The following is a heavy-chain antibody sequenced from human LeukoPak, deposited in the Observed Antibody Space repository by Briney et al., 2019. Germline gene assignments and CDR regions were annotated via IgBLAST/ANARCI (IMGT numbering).Heavy chain of an antibody. CDR2: IFPGDSDI. J-gene: IGHJ4*02. Sequence: PGASLQISCEGSGSIFTSYWSGWGRQVPGKGLEGRGIIFPGDSDIRYSPSFQGQVPISADKSINTAYLQWSSLKASDTAMYYCARPYSSGWYFFDYWGQGTLVTVSS. D-gene: IGHD6-19*01. V-gene: IGHV5-51*01. CDR3: ARPYSSGWYFFDY. CDR1: GSIFTSYW.